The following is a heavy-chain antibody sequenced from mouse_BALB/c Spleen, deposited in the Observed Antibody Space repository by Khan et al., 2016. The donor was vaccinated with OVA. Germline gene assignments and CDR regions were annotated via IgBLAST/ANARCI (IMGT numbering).Heavy chain of an antibody. CDR2: IYPGCDNT. CDR1: GYTFTDYY. J-gene: IGHJ3*01. V-gene: IGHV1-77*01. CDR3: AREWAAWFPY. Sequence: QVRLQQSGAELARPGASVTLSCKASGYTFTDYYINWMRQRTGQGLEWIGEIYPGCDNTYYNEKFKGKATLTADKSSSTAYMQLSSLTSEDSAVYFCAREWAAWFPYWGQGTLVTVSA.